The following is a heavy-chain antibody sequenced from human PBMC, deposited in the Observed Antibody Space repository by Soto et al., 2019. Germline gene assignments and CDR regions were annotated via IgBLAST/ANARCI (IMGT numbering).Heavy chain of an antibody. CDR3: LRDLRGRAGV. CDR1: EFTFSSYW. D-gene: IGHD3-10*01. CDR2: LNEDGSFT. V-gene: IGHV3-74*01. Sequence: GSLRLSCVASEFTFSSYWVHWVRQVPGKGLVWVSRLNEDGSFTTYADSVQGRYTISRDNAKKTLYQQMNSLRAEDTAVYYCLRDLRGRAGVWGQGTTV. J-gene: IGHJ6*02.